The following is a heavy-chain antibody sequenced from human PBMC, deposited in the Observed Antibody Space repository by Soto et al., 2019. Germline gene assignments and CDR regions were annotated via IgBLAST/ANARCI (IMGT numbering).Heavy chain of an antibody. CDR1: GFSLSNAGLG. V-gene: IGHV2-26*04. J-gene: IGHJ5*02. D-gene: IGHD6-13*01. Sequence: QVTVKESGPVLVKPTETLTLTCTVSGFSLSNAGLGVSWIRQPPGKALEWLAHFFSNDEKSYSTSLKSRLTISKDTSKSQVVLIMTNMDPVDTATYYCASTYSASWYWFDHWGQGTLVTVSS. CDR2: FFSNDEK. CDR3: ASTYSASWYWFDH.